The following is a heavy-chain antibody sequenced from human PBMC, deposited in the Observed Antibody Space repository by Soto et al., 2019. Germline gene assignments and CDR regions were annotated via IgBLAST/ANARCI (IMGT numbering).Heavy chain of an antibody. Sequence: QVQLQESGPGLVKPSETLSLTCTVSGGSISNYYWSWVRQPPGKALEWIGYIYNSGSTSYNPSLKSRVTISVGTSKNQFSLKLASVTAADTAVYYCASVSQGRDYWGQGTLVIVSS. CDR1: GGSISNYY. V-gene: IGHV4-59*01. J-gene: IGHJ4*02. CDR3: ASVSQGRDY. CDR2: IYNSGST.